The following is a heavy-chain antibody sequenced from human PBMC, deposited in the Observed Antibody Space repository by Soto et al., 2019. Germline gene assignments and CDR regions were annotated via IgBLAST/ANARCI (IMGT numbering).Heavy chain of an antibody. V-gene: IGHV3-21*04. J-gene: IGHJ4*02. Sequence: GGSLRLSCAASGFTFSSYSMNWVSQAPGKGLEWVSSISSSSSYIYYADSVKGRFTISRDNAKNSLYLQMNSLKTDDTAIYYCARAGSSGYSPFDYWGQGTLVTVSS. CDR2: ISSSSSYI. CDR3: ARAGSSGYSPFDY. D-gene: IGHD2-15*01. CDR1: GFTFSSYS.